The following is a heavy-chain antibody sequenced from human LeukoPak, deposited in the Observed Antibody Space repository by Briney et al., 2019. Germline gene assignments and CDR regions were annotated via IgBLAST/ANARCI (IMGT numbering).Heavy chain of an antibody. CDR2: LSGSCRNT. CDR3: AKDEGVVLSTSFDFGH. Sequence: GGSLRLYCVVSGFTFSTYAMSWVRQAAGRGLEWVAFLSGSCRNTYYADSVKGRFTISRDNFRNTLSLQMNSLRPDDTAIYYCAKDEGVVLSTSFDFGHWGQGTLVAVSS. J-gene: IGHJ4*02. D-gene: IGHD3-10*01. CDR1: GFTFSTYA. V-gene: IGHV3-23*01.